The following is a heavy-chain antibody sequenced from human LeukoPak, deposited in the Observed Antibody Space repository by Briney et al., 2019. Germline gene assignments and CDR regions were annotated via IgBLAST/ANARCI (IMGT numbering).Heavy chain of an antibody. V-gene: IGHV4-39*01. CDR3: ARQYYDSSGYPNWFDP. D-gene: IGHD3-22*01. Sequence: SETLSLTCTVSGGSISSSSYYWGWIRQPPGKGLEWIGSIYYSGSTYYNPSLKSRVTISVDTSKNQFSLKLSSVTAADTAVYYCARQYYDSSGYPNWFDPWGQGTLVTVSS. CDR1: GGSISSSSYY. J-gene: IGHJ5*02. CDR2: IYYSGST.